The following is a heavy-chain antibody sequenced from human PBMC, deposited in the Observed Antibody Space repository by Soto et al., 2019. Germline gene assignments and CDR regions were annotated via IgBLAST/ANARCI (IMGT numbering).Heavy chain of an antibody. V-gene: IGHV3-33*01. CDR1: GFTFSSYG. CDR3: ARPTPGGSSSGSPLVYYYYYGMDV. Sequence: GGSLRLSCAASGFTFSSYGMHWVRQAPGKGLEWVAVIWYDGSNKYYADSVKGRFTISRDNSKNTLYLQMNSLRAEDTAVYYCARPTPGGSSSGSPLVYYYYYGMDVWGQGTTVTVSS. J-gene: IGHJ6*02. D-gene: IGHD6-19*01. CDR2: IWYDGSNK.